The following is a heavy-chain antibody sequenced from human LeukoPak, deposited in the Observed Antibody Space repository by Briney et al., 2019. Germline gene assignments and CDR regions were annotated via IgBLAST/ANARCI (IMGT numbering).Heavy chain of an antibody. CDR3: ARGPEYYYGSGSYYYYYYMDV. CDR1: GGSFSGYY. J-gene: IGHJ6*03. CDR2: INHSGST. Sequence: PSETLSLTCAVYGGSFSGYYWSWIRQPPGKGLEWIGEINHSGSTNYNPSLKSRVTISVDTSKNQFSLKLCSVTAADTVVYYCARGPEYYYGSGSYYYYYYMDVWGKGTTATVSS. V-gene: IGHV4-34*01. D-gene: IGHD3-10*01.